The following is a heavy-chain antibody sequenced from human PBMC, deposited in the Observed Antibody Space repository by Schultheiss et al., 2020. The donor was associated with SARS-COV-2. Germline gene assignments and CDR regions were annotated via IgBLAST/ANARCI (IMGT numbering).Heavy chain of an antibody. CDR3: TRDYCSGGSCYSMGGPPDI. CDR2: ISSSSSYI. Sequence: GGSLRLSCAASGFTFSSYSMNWVRQAPGKGLEWVSSISSSSSYIYYADSVKGRFTISRDNAKNSLYLQMNSLKTEDTAVYYCTRDYCSGGSCYSMGGPPDIWGQGTMVTVSS. J-gene: IGHJ3*02. CDR1: GFTFSSYS. V-gene: IGHV3-21*03. D-gene: IGHD2-15*01.